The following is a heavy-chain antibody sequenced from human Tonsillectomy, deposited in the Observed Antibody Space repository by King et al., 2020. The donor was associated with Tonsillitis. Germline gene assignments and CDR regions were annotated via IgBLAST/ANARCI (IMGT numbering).Heavy chain of an antibody. J-gene: IGHJ4*02. D-gene: IGHD1-26*01. V-gene: IGHV3-9*01. CDR3: AKDNMLAYTSGSIDN. CDR1: GFTFDDYA. Sequence: VQLVESGGGLVQPGRSLRLSCAASGFTFDDYAMHWVRQAPGKGLEWVSGISWNSGSIGYADSVKGRFTISRDNAKNSLYLQMNSLRAEDTALYYCAKDNMLAYTSGSIDNWGQGTLVTVSS. CDR2: ISWNSGSI.